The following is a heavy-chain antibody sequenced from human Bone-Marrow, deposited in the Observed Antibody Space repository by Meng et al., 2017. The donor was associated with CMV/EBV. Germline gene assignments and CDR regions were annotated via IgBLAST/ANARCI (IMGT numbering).Heavy chain of an antibody. Sequence: GEFLKISCAASGFTFDDYGLSWVRQAPGKGLEWVSGINWNGGSTGYADSVKGRFTISRDNAKNSLYLQMNSLRAEDTALYYCARGEVGAPRLFDFWGQGTLVTVSS. D-gene: IGHD1-26*01. V-gene: IGHV3-20*04. CDR1: GFTFDDYG. J-gene: IGHJ4*02. CDR2: INWNGGST. CDR3: ARGEVGAPRLFDF.